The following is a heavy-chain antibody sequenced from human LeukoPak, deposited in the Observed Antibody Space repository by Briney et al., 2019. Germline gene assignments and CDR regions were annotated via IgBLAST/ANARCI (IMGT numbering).Heavy chain of an antibody. CDR2: IYHSAGS. D-gene: IGHD6-13*01. V-gene: IGHV4-30-4*01. J-gene: IGHJ4*02. Sequence: PSETLSLTCTVSGGSVTNDNYFWSWTRQPPGEGLEWIGYIYHSAGSYFNPSLKSRVTMSIDTSRNQFSLKLSSVTAADTAVYHCARGRTQRRYSSSSPLFDYWDQGTLVTVSS. CDR1: GGSVTNDNYF. CDR3: ARGRTQRRYSSSSPLFDY.